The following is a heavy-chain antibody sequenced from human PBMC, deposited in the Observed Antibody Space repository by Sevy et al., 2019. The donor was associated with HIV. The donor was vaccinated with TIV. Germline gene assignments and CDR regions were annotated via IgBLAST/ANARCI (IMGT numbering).Heavy chain of an antibody. D-gene: IGHD1-1*01. CDR1: AGSISSYF. CDR3: ARDSTTRPRVLDY. CDR2: IYFTGNT. Sequence: SETLSLTCSVSAGSISSYFWTWVRQSPGKGLEWIGNIYFTGNTAYSPSPKSRVTLSLDTSKSQFSLTLKSVTAADTAIYFCARDSTTRPRVLDYWGQGTLVTVSS. J-gene: IGHJ4*02. V-gene: IGHV4-59*01.